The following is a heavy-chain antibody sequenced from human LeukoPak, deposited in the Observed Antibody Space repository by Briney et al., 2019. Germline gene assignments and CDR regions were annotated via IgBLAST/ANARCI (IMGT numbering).Heavy chain of an antibody. V-gene: IGHV3-15*05. CDR1: GFTFSNAW. J-gene: IGHJ5*02. CDR3: ARAGYYDFWSGYYEFPISSNWFDP. D-gene: IGHD3-3*01. Sequence: GGSLRLSCAASGFTFSNAWMSWVRQAPGKGLEWVGRIKSKTDGGTTDYAAPVKGRFTISRDNAKNTLYLQMNSLRAEDTAVYYCARAGYYDFWSGYYEFPISSNWFDPWGQGTLVTVSS. CDR2: IKSKTDGGTT.